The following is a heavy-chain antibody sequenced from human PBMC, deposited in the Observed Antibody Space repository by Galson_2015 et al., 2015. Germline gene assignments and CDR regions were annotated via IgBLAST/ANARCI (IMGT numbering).Heavy chain of an antibody. V-gene: IGHV4-39*01. D-gene: IGHD2-2*01. Sequence: SETLSLTCTVSGGSISSSSYYWGWIRQPPGKGLEWIGSIYYSGSIYYNPSLKSRVTISVDTSKNQFSLKLSSVTAADTAVYYCARHEDIVVVPAATHLGGVVTEGGYFQHWGQGTLVTVSS. J-gene: IGHJ1*01. CDR1: GGSISSSSYY. CDR3: ARHEDIVVVPAATHLGGVVTEGGYFQH. CDR2: IYYSGSI.